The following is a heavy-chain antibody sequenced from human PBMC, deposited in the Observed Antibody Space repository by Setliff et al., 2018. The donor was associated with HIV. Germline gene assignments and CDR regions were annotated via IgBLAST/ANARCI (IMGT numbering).Heavy chain of an antibody. J-gene: IGHJ4*02. V-gene: IGHV3-30*02. CDR3: AKEHYERSGFSN. Sequence: GGSLRLSCAASGFTFSSYAMHWVRQAPGKGLEWVAFIRDDGHYKYYSEFAKGRFTISRDNSKNTLHLQMNSLRVEDTAVYYCAKEHYERSGFSNWGQGTLVTVS. D-gene: IGHD3-22*01. CDR2: IRDDGHYK. CDR1: GFTFSSYA.